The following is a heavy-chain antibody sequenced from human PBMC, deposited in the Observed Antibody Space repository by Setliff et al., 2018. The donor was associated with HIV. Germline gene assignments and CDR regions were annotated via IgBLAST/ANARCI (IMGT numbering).Heavy chain of an antibody. V-gene: IGHV4-61*02. Sequence: PSETLSLTCAVSGASIDRGSYYWSWIRQPAGKGLEWIGRVFTSGVTNYNSSLKSRVTISLDTAKNHFSLNLTSISGADTAVYYCARGKNNGRFLEKIHGAFNVWGRGTLVTV. J-gene: IGHJ3*01. D-gene: IGHD3-3*01. CDR1: GASIDRGSYY. CDR2: VFTSGVT. CDR3: ARGKNNGRFLEKIHGAFNV.